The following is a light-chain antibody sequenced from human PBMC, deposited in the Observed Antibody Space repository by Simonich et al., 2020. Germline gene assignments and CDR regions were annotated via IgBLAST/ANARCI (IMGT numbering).Light chain of an antibody. CDR3: QQRSNWPLT. J-gene: IGKJ5*01. Sequence: EIVLTQSPATLSLSPGERATLSCRASQSVSRHLAWYQQKPGQAPRLLIYDASNRATGIPARFRGSGSGTDFTLTISSLEPEDFAVYYCQQRSNWPLTFGQGTRLEIK. V-gene: IGKV3-11*01. CDR2: DAS. CDR1: QSVSRH.